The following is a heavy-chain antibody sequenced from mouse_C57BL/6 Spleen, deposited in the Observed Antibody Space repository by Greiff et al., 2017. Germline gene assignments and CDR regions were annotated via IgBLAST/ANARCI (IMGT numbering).Heavy chain of an antibody. J-gene: IGHJ2*01. Sequence: EVQGEESGGGLVKPGGSLKLSCAASGFTFSSYAMSWVRQTPEKRLEWVATISDGGSYTYYPDNVKGRFTISRDNAKNNLYLQMSHLKSEDTAMYYCARDYYGSRRYFDYWGQGTTLTDSS. D-gene: IGHD1-1*01. V-gene: IGHV5-4*01. CDR1: GFTFSSYA. CDR2: ISDGGSYT. CDR3: ARDYYGSRRYFDY.